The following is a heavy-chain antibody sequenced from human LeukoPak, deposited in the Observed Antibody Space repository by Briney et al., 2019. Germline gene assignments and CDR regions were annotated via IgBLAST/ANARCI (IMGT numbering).Heavy chain of an antibody. V-gene: IGHV3-30*02. Sequence: PGGSLRLSCAASGFTFSAYPMHWVRQAPGKGLEWVASILYDGSKKFYDDSVKGRFSIYRDNSKNTLYLQMDSLRAEDTAVYYCARENGYSGYDPGGNWFDPWGQGTLVTVSS. CDR3: ARENGYSGYDPGGNWFDP. D-gene: IGHD5-12*01. CDR2: ILYDGSKK. CDR1: GFTFSAYP. J-gene: IGHJ5*02.